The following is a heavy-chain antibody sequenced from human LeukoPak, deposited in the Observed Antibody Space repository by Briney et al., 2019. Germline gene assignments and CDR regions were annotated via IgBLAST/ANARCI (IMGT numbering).Heavy chain of an antibody. CDR1: GYTFTRYG. J-gene: IGHJ5*02. D-gene: IGHD7-27*01. V-gene: IGHV1-18*01. CDR2: ISAYNGNT. Sequence: ASVKVSCKASGYTFTRYGISWVRQAPGQGLEWMGWISAYNGNTNYAQKLQGRVTMTTDTSTSTAHMELRSLRSDDTAVYYCASRTGDNWFDPWGQGTLVTVSS. CDR3: ASRTGDNWFDP.